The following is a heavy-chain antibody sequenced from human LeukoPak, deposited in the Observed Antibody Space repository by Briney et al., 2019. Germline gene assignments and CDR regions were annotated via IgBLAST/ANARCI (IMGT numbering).Heavy chain of an antibody. CDR2: ISGDGGST. D-gene: IGHD3-10*01. J-gene: IGHJ5*02. V-gene: IGHV3-43*02. CDR1: GFTFDDYA. Sequence: GGSLRLSCAASGFTFDDYAMHWVRQAPGKGLEWVSLISGDGGSTYYADSVKGRSTISRDNSKNSLYLQMNSLRTEDTALYYCALGDYYGSGSPQGFDPWGQGTLVTVSS. CDR3: ALGDYYGSGSPQGFDP.